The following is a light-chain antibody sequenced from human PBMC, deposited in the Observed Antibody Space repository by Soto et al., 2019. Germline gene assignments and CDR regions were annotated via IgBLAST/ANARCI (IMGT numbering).Light chain of an antibody. CDR1: QSVSSN. CDR3: QQRSNPIT. CDR2: DAS. Sequence: EIVMTQSPATLSLSPGERATLSCRASQSVSSNLAWYQQKPGQAPRLLIYDASNRATGIPARFSGSGSGTDFTLTISSLEPEDFAVYYCQQRSNPITFGQGTRLEI. V-gene: IGKV3-11*01. J-gene: IGKJ5*01.